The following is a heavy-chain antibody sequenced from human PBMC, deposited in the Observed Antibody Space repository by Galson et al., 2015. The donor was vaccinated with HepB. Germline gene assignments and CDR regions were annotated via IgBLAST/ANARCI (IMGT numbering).Heavy chain of an antibody. J-gene: IGHJ3*02. CDR3: ARVLRGYCSSTSCYRGAFDI. Sequence: PLRLSAAASGFTFNSYVMQWVRQAPRKGLEWVAVIWDDGSNKYYADSVKGRFTISGDNSKNTLYLQMNSLRAEDTAVYYCARVLRGYCSSTSCYRGAFDIWGQGTMVTVSS. V-gene: IGHV3-33*01. D-gene: IGHD2-2*02. CDR2: IWDDGSNK. CDR1: GFTFNSYV.